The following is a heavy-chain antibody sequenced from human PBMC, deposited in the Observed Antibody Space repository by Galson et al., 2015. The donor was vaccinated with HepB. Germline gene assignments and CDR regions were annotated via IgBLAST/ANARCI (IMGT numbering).Heavy chain of an antibody. D-gene: IGHD6-6*01. CDR1: GGSISSYY. J-gene: IGHJ4*02. V-gene: IGHV4-4*07. CDR2: IYTSGST. CDR3: ARETSIAARPDY. Sequence: SETLSLTCTVSGGSISSYYWSWIRQPAGKGLEWIGRIYTSGSTNYNPSLKSRVTMSVDTSKNQFSLKPSSVTAADTAVYYCARETSIAARPDYWGQGTLVTVSS.